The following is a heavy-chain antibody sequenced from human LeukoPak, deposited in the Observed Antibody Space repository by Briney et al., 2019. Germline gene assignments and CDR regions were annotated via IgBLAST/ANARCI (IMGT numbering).Heavy chain of an antibody. CDR2: INTDGSRT. V-gene: IGHV3-74*01. CDR3: ARDGIAVAAIDY. J-gene: IGHJ4*02. D-gene: IGHD6-19*01. Sequence: GGSLRLSCAASGFTFSRYWMHWVRQAPGKGLVWVSRINTDGSRTTYADSVKGRFTISRDNAKNTVYLQMNSLRAEDTAVYYCARDGIAVAAIDYWGQGTLVTVSS. CDR1: GFTFSRYW.